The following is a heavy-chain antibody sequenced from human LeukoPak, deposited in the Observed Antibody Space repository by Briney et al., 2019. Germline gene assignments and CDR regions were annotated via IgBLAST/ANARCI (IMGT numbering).Heavy chain of an antibody. D-gene: IGHD1-14*01. V-gene: IGHV3-23*01. CDR3: ANSVSSYRKRFDY. Sequence: GGSLRLSCTASGFIFDTHTLTWVRQAPGKGLEWVASISGSGDSTNYGDSVKGRFTISRDNSKNTLYLQMNSLRAEDTAVYYCANSVSSYRKRFDYWGQGTLVAVSS. CDR2: ISGSGDST. CDR1: GFIFDTHT. J-gene: IGHJ4*02.